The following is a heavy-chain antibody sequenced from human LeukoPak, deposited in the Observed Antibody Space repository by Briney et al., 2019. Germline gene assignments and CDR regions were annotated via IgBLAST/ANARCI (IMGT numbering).Heavy chain of an antibody. D-gene: IGHD1-26*01. V-gene: IGHV3-21*01. CDR1: GFTFSSYS. Sequence: GSLRLSCAASGFTFSSYSMNWVRQAPGKGLEWVSSISSSSSYIYYADSVKGRFTISRDNAKNSLYLQMNSLRAEDTAVYYCARLPSSWPSGSYHGFDYWGQGTLATVSS. J-gene: IGHJ4*02. CDR2: ISSSSSYI. CDR3: ARLPSSWPSGSYHGFDY.